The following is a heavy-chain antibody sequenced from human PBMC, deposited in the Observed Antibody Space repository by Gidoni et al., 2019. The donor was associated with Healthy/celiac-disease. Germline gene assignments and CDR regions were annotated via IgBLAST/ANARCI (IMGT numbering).Heavy chain of an antibody. D-gene: IGHD3-10*01. CDR2: IYFVRST. CDR3: ARGDILSAVDY. V-gene: IGHV4-31*03. CDR1: GCSISSGGYY. J-gene: IGHJ4*02. Sequence: QVQLQESGPGLVKPSQTLSLPCTVSGCSISSGGYYWSWIRHHPGKGLECIGYIYFVRSTYYNPSLKSRVTISVDTSKNQFSLKLSSVTAADTAVYYCARGDILSAVDYWGQGTLVTVSS.